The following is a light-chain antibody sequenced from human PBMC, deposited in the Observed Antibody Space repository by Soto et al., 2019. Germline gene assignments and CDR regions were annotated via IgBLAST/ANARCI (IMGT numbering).Light chain of an antibody. J-gene: IGLJ3*02. V-gene: IGLV2-14*01. CDR1: SSDIGSNNY. CDR2: EVS. Sequence: QSALTQPASVSGSPGQSITISCTGTSSDIGSNNYVSWYQQHPGKAPKLMIYEVSNRPSGVSNHFSGSKSGNTASLTISGLQAEDEAVYYCSSYTTTTRLFGGGTKLPVL. CDR3: SSYTTTTRL.